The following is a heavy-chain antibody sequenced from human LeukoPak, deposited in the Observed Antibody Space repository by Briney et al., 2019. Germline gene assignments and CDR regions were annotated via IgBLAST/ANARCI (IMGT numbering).Heavy chain of an antibody. Sequence: GGSLRLSCAASGFTFSSYAMHWVRQAPGKGLEWVAVISYDGSNKYYADSVKGRFTISRDNSKNTLYLQMNSLRAEDTAVYYCARDRGDQLSWTALAGYYFDYWGQGTLVTVSS. V-gene: IGHV3-30*04. CDR3: ARDRGDQLSWTALAGYYFDY. CDR1: GFTFSSYA. D-gene: IGHD2-2*01. J-gene: IGHJ4*02. CDR2: ISYDGSNK.